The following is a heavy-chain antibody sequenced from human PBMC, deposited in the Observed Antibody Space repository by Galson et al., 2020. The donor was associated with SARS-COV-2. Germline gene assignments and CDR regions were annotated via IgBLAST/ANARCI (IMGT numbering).Heavy chain of an antibody. V-gene: IGHV4-38-2*01. J-gene: IGHJ6*03. CDR2: IYNSGST. CDR3: ARAISYDRSGYYFYYYYYMDV. D-gene: IGHD3-22*01. CDR1: GYSISSGYY. Sequence: SETLSLTCAVSGYSISSGYYWGWIRQPPGKGLEWIGSIYNSGSTYYNPSLKSRVTISVDTSKNQFSLKVSSVTAADTAVYYCARAISYDRSGYYFYYYYYMDVWGKGTTVTVSS.